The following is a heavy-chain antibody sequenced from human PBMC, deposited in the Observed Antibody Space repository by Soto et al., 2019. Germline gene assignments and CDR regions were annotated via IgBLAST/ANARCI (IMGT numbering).Heavy chain of an antibody. D-gene: IGHD2-21*02. V-gene: IGHV1-18*01. CDR1: GYTFTSNG. J-gene: IGHJ4*02. Sequence: QVQLVQSGAEVKKPGASVKVSCKASGYTFTSNGISWVRQAPGQGLEWMGWISAYNGNTNYAQKLQGRVTMTTDTSPTTAYTELRSLRSDDTAVYYCARDLEYCGGDCYPIDYWGRGTLVTVSS. CDR2: ISAYNGNT. CDR3: ARDLEYCGGDCYPIDY.